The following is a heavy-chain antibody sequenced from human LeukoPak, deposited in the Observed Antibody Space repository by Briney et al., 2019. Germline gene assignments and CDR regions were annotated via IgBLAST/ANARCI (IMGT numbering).Heavy chain of an antibody. CDR2: INYSGRI. CDR1: GDSISNSDYY. V-gene: IGHV4-39*01. CDR3: ARRRKDLNWFDP. Sequence: SETLSLTCTVSGDSISNSDYYWGWIRQPPGKGLEWIALINYSGRIFYNPSLRSRVTISVDMSKNQFSLNLNSVTAADTAVYYCARRRKDLNWFDPWGQGTLVTVSS. J-gene: IGHJ5*02.